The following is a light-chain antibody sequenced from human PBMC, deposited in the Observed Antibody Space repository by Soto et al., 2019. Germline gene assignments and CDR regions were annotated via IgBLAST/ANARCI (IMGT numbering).Light chain of an antibody. J-gene: IGKJ4*01. CDR1: QSVSSSY. Sequence: EIVLRQSPGTLSLSPGERATLSCRASQSVSSSYLAWYQEKPGQAPRLLIYGASSRATGIPDRFSGSGSGTDFTLTISRLEPEDFAVYYCRQYGRSLASAIGGGTKVDI. CDR2: GAS. V-gene: IGKV3-20*01. CDR3: RQYGRSLASA.